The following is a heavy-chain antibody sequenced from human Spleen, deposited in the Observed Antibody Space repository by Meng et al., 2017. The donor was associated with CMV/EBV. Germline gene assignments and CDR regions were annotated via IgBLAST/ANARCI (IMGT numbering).Heavy chain of an antibody. CDR3: AREQGDPSGRYYNYFHGMDV. J-gene: IGHJ6*02. D-gene: IGHD3-10*01. CDR2: ISYDGDKK. CDR1: GYSFGNYA. V-gene: IGHV3-33*05. Sequence: GGSLRLSCVGSGYSFGNYAMHWVRQAPGKGLECVAVISYDGDKKCYTGSVKGRFTISRDNSKNTLYLQMNSLSAEDTTVYYCAREQGDPSGRYYNYFHGMDVWGQGTTVTVSS.